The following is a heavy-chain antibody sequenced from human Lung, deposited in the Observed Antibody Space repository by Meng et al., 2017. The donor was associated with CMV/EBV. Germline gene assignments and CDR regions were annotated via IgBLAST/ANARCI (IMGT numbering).Heavy chain of an antibody. J-gene: IGHJ5*02. CDR1: GGSISSDGYY. CDR3: ARASYGSGSPLGESWFDP. Sequence: QVQLQESGPGLVTPSQTLSLTCTVSGGSISSDGYYWSWIRQHPGKGLEWIGYIHSSGSTYYNPSLRSRLTISVDTSKNQFSLKLSSVTVADTAVYYCARASYGSGSPLGESWFDPWGQGTLVTVSS. CDR2: IHSSGST. V-gene: IGHV4-31*03. D-gene: IGHD3-10*01.